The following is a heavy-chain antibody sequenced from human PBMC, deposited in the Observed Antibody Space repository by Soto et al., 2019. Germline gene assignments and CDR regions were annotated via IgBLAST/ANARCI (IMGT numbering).Heavy chain of an antibody. D-gene: IGHD1-26*01. CDR2: MNPNSGNT. CDR1: GYTFTSYD. J-gene: IGHJ4*02. CDR3: AREKVGANDY. V-gene: IGHV1-8*01. Sequence: QVQLVQSGAEVKKPGASVKVSCKASGYTFTSYDINWVRQATGQGLEWMGWMNPNSGNTGHAQKFQSRVSMTRNTSISTAYMELSSLSSDDTAVYYCAREKVGANDYWGQGTLVTVSS.